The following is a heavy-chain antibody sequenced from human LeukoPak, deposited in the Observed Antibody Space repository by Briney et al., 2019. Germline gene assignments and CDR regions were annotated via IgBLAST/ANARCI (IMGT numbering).Heavy chain of an antibody. J-gene: IGHJ4*02. CDR1: GGSFSGYY. CDR2: INHSGST. V-gene: IGHV4-34*01. CDR3: ARARSMGLRRTQLDY. D-gene: IGHD6-6*01. Sequence: SETLSLTCAVYGGSFSGYYWSWIRQPPGKGLEWIGEINHSGSTNYNPSLKSRVTISVDTSKNQFSLKLSSVTAADTAVYYCARARSMGLRRTQLDYWGQGTLVTVSS.